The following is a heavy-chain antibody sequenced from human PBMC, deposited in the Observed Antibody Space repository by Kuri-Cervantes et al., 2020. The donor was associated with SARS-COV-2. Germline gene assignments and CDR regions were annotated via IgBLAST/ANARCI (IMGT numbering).Heavy chain of an antibody. CDR1: GYTFTSYG. CDR2: INPNSGGT. Sequence: ASVKVSCKASGYTFTSYGISWVRQAPGQGLEWMGWINPNSGGTNYAQKFQGRVTMTRDTSITTVYMELSSLRSDDTAVYYCARDYYDVWSGYTEYWGQGTLVTVSS. D-gene: IGHD3-3*01. CDR3: ARDYYDVWSGYTEY. V-gene: IGHV1-2*02. J-gene: IGHJ4*02.